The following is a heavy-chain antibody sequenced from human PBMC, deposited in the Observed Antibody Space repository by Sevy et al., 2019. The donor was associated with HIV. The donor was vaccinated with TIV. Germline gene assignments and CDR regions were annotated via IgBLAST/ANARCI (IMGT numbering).Heavy chain of an antibody. CDR2: INHSGST. Sequence: SETLSLTCAVYGGSFSGYYWSWIRQPPGKGLEWIGEINHSGSTNYNPSLKSRVTISVDTSKNQFSLKLSSVTAADTAVYYCARVPLRRSGYCSSTSCPNSHAFDIWGQGTMVTVSS. J-gene: IGHJ3*02. V-gene: IGHV4-34*01. CDR1: GGSFSGYY. CDR3: ARVPLRRSGYCSSTSCPNSHAFDI. D-gene: IGHD2-2*01.